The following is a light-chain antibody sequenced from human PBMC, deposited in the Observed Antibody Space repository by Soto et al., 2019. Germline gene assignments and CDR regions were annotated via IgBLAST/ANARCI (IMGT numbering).Light chain of an antibody. V-gene: IGLV2-14*01. J-gene: IGLJ1*01. CDR1: SSDVGGYNF. CDR3: XSYTSRSPYV. CDR2: EVS. Sequence: QSALTQPASVSGSPGQSITISCTGTSSDVGGYNFVSWYQQHPGKAPKLMIYEVSKRPSGVSNRFSGSKSGNTASLTISGLQAEDEADYYXXSYTSRSPYVXGSGTKVTV.